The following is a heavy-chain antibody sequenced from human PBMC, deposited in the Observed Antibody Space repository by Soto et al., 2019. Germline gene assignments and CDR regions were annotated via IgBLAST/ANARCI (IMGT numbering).Heavy chain of an antibody. CDR1: GYTLTELS. CDR3: ATPVCTSCYGLDY. CDR2: FDPEDGET. V-gene: IGHV1-24*01. D-gene: IGHD2-2*01. Sequence: ASVKGSCKVSGYTLTELSMHWVRQAPGKGLEWMGGFDPEDGETIYAQKFQGRVTMTEDTSTDTAYLELSSLRSEDTAVYYCATPVCTSCYGLDYWGQGTLVTVSS. J-gene: IGHJ4*02.